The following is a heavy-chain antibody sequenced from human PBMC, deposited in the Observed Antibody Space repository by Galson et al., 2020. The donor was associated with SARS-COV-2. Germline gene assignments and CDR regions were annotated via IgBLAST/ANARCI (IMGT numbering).Heavy chain of an antibody. CDR3: ARHPKLLRLGEFSDPYFDL. V-gene: IGHV5-51*01. CDR2: IYPGDSDT. J-gene: IGHJ2*01. Sequence: KIGESLKISCKGSGYSFTSYWIGWVRQMPGKGLEWMGIIYPGDSDTRYSPSFQGQVTISADKSISTAYLQWSSLKASDTAMYYCARHPKLLRLGEFSDPYFDLWGRGTLVTVSS. CDR1: GYSFTSYW. D-gene: IGHD3-16*02.